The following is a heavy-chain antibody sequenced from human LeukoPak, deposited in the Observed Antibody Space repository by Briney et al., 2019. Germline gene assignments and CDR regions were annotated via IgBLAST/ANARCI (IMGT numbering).Heavy chain of an antibody. CDR1: GYSFTSYW. Sequence: GESLKISCKGSGYSFTSYWIGWVRQMPGKGLEWMGIIYPGDSDTRYSPSFQGQVTISADKSISTAYLQWSSLKASDTAMYYCARQGADEHYYYYYYMDVWGKGTTVTVSS. J-gene: IGHJ6*03. CDR3: ARQGADEHYYYYYYMDV. D-gene: IGHD3-16*01. V-gene: IGHV5-51*01. CDR2: IYPGDSDT.